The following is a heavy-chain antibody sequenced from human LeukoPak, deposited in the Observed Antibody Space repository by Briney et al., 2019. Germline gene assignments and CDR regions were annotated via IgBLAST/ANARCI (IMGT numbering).Heavy chain of an antibody. CDR3: VKDNGRYRNNYFDY. CDR2: ISGSGGGT. Sequence: SGGSLRLSCAASGFSSRYAMSWVRQTPEKGLEWVSTISGSGGGTYYADSVEGRFTISRDDSKNTLYLQMKSLSAEDTAVHYCVKDNGRYRNNYFDYWGQGALVTVSS. J-gene: IGHJ4*02. D-gene: IGHD1-26*01. V-gene: IGHV3-23*01. CDR1: GFSSRYA.